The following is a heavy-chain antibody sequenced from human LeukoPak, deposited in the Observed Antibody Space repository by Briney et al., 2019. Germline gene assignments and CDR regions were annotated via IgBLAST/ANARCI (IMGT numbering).Heavy chain of an antibody. CDR1: GFTFSDYY. CDR3: ARERLGGSGSYYTRFFDY. J-gene: IGHJ4*02. Sequence: PGGSLRLSCAASGFTFSDYYMSWIRQAPGKGLEWVSYISSSGSTIYYADSVKGRFTISRDNAKNSLYPQMNSLRAEDTAVYYCARERLGGSGSYYTRFFDYWGQGTLVTVSS. D-gene: IGHD3-10*01. V-gene: IGHV3-11*01. CDR2: ISSSGSTI.